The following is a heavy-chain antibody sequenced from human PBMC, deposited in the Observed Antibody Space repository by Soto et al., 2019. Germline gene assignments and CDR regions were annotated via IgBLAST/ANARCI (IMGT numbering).Heavy chain of an antibody. J-gene: IGHJ6*02. CDR1: GYTFTSYA. D-gene: IGHD3-3*01. CDR3: ALISTIFGVVIGPGMDV. Sequence: ASVKVSCKASGYTFTSYAMHWVRQAPGQRLEWMGWINAGNGNTKYSQKFQGRVTITRDTSASTAYMELSSLRSEDMAVYYCALISTIFGVVIGPGMDVWGQGTTVTVSS. V-gene: IGHV1-3*01. CDR2: INAGNGNT.